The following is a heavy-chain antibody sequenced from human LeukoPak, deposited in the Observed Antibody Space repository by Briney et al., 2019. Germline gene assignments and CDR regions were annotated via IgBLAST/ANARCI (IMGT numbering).Heavy chain of an antibody. CDR2: IWDDGSNK. V-gene: IGHV3-33*01. CDR1: GFTFSSYG. Sequence: GRSLRLSCAASGFTFSSYGMHWVRQAPGKGREGVAVIWDDGSNKYYADSVKGRFTISRDNSKNTLYLQMNSLRAEDTAVYYCARHRDSSGSIDYWGQGTLVTVSS. J-gene: IGHJ4*02. D-gene: IGHD3-22*01. CDR3: ARHRDSSGSIDY.